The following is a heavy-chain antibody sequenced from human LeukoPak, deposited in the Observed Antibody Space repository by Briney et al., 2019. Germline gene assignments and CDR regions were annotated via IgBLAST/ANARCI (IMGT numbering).Heavy chain of an antibody. CDR3: ARGLREAGTPFDY. Sequence: SQTLSLTCTVSGGSISSGSYYWGWIRQPPGKGLEWIGSIYYSGSTYYNPSLKSRVTISVDTSKNQFSLKLSSVTAADTAVYYCARGLREAGTPFDYWGQGTLVTVSS. CDR1: GGSISSGSYY. CDR2: IYYSGST. J-gene: IGHJ4*02. D-gene: IGHD6-13*01. V-gene: IGHV4-39*07.